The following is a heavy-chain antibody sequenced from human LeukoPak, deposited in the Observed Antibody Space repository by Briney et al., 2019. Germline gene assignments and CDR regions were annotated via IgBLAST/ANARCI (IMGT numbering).Heavy chain of an antibody. CDR1: GYIFTSYG. J-gene: IGHJ4*02. CDR2: ISAYNGNT. Sequence: ASVKVSCKASGYIFTSYGITWVRQAPGQGLEWMEWISAYNGNTNFAQKLQGRVTMTTDTSTSTAYMELRSLRFDDTAVYYCARGGPAARLITFGGVADNWGQGTLVTVSS. V-gene: IGHV1-18*01. CDR3: ARGGPAARLITFGGVADN. D-gene: IGHD3-16*01.